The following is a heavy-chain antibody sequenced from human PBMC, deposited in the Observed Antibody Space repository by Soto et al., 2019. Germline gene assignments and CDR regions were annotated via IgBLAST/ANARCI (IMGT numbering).Heavy chain of an antibody. D-gene: IGHD3-16*01. CDR1: GFTFSDSP. Sequence: PGGSLRLSCATSGFTFSDSPMHWVRQASGRGLEWLGRIGDKGNTYATVFAASLKGRFFISRDDSKNTTYLQMKSLKTEDTAVYYCARQWGDFPDHWGQGTLVTVSS. CDR2: IGDKGNTYAT. CDR3: ARQWGDFPDH. V-gene: IGHV3-73*01. J-gene: IGHJ5*02.